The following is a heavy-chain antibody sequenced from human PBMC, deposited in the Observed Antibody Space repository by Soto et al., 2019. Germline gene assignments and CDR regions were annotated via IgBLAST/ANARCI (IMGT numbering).Heavy chain of an antibody. CDR2: ISAYNGNT. D-gene: IGHD1-26*01. CDR1: GYTFTSYG. V-gene: IGHV1-18*01. J-gene: IGHJ6*02. Sequence: ASVKVSCKASGYTFTSYGISWVRQAPGQGLEWMGWISAYNGNTNYAQKLQGRVTMTTDTSTSTAYMELRSLRSDDTAVYYCAGVQSGSYFYYSGMDVWCQGTTVTVSS. CDR3: AGVQSGSYFYYSGMDV.